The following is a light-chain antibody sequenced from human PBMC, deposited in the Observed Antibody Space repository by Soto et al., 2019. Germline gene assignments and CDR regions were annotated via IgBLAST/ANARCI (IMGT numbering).Light chain of an antibody. CDR1: QSVTTR. J-gene: IGKJ5*01. Sequence: IVLTQSPGTLPLSPWERVTLSCRASQSVTTRLAWYQHKPGQAPRLLMSGASSRASGVPVRFSGSGSGTDFTLTISRLEPEDFALYYCQQYGGSPITFGLGTRLEI. CDR3: QQYGGSPIT. CDR2: GAS. V-gene: IGKV3-20*01.